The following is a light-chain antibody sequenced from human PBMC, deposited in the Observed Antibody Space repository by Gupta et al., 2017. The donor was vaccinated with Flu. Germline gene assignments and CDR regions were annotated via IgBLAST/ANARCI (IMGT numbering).Light chain of an antibody. CDR2: AAS. V-gene: IGKV1-6*01. CDR3: RQYNNFLIT. CDR1: QGIRND. Sequence: AIQMTPSPSSLSASVGDRVTITCRASQGIRNDLSWYQQKPGKAPKLLIYAASSLKSGVPSRFSGSGSGTDFTLTISSLQPEDIATYYCRQYNNFLITFGRGTRLDIK. J-gene: IGKJ5*01.